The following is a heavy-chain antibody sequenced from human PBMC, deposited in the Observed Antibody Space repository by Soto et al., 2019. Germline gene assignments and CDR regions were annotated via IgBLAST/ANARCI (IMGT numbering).Heavy chain of an antibody. J-gene: IGHJ6*02. CDR1: GFTFSSYG. CDR3: AKDKGSSAAAGFYYYYYGMDV. Sequence: GGSLRLSCAASGFTFSSYGMHWVRQAPGKGLEWVAVISYDGSNKYYADSVKGRFTTSRDNSKNTLYLQMNSLRAEDTAVYYCAKDKGSSAAAGFYYYYYGMDVWGQGTTVTVSS. V-gene: IGHV3-30*18. CDR2: ISYDGSNK. D-gene: IGHD6-13*01.